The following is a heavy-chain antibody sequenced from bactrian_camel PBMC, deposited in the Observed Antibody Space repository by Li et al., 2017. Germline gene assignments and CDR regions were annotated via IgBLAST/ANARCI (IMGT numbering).Heavy chain of an antibody. J-gene: IGHJ6*01. D-gene: IGHD6*01. Sequence: VQLVESGGGSVQAGGSLRLSCAASPYYYRSACMGWFRQAPGKEREGVAQINIYGGSPNYADSVKGRFTISRDNAKNTVYLQMSSLKLEDTGMYYCVAIPRVGVIPCAKVAGRTDEASGFGHWGQGTQVTVSS. V-gene: IGHV3S40*01. CDR2: INIYGGSP. CDR3: VAIPRVGVIPCAKVAGRTDEASGFGH. CDR1: PYYYRSAC.